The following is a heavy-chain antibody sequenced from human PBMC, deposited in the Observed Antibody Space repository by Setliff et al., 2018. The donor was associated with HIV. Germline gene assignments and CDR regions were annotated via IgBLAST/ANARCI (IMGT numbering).Heavy chain of an antibody. CDR3: AGGSPRASTVGATGAGWFDP. V-gene: IGHV3-23*01. J-gene: IGHJ5*02. CDR2: ISGSGGST. CDR1: GFTFGSYA. Sequence: PGGSLRLSCAPSGFTFGSYAMSWVRQAPGKGLEWVSAISGSGGSTYYADSVKGRFTISRDNSKNTLYLQMNSLRAEDTAVYYCAGGSPRASTVGATGAGWFDPWGQGTLVTVSS. D-gene: IGHD1-26*01.